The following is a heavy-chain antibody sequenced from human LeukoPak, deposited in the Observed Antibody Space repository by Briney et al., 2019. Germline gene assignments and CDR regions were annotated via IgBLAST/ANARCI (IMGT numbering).Heavy chain of an antibody. D-gene: IGHD2-21*02. CDR3: ARASPYCGGDCYFDY. CDR1: GGTFSSYA. Sequence: SVKVSCKASGGTFSSYAISWVRQAPGQGLEWMGGIIPIFGTANYAQKFQGRVTITADESTSTACMELSSLRSEDTAAYYCARASPYCGGDCYFDYWGQGTLVTVSS. J-gene: IGHJ4*02. CDR2: IIPIFGTA. V-gene: IGHV1-69*13.